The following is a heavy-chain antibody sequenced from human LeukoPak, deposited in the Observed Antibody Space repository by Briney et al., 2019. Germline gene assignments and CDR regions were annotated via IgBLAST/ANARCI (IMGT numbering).Heavy chain of an antibody. CDR3: ARDGPYSSSWYGPQPSNWFDP. J-gene: IGHJ5*02. V-gene: IGHV4-34*01. Sequence: SETLSLTCAVYGGSFSGYYWSWIRQPPGKGLEWIGEINHSGSTNYNPSLKSRVTISVDTSKNQFSLKLSSVTAADTAVYYCARDGPYSSSWYGPQPSNWFDPWGQGTLVTVSS. CDR1: GGSFSGYY. CDR2: INHSGST. D-gene: IGHD6-13*01.